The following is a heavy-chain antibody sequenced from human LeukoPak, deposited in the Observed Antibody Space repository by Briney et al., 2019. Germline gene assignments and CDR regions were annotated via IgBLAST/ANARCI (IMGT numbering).Heavy chain of an antibody. Sequence: SVKVSCKASGGTFSSYAISWVRQAPGQGLEWMGGIIPIFGTANYAQKFQGRVTITADKSTSTAYMELSSLRSEDTAVYYCARGVVPAAIGGFYYYMDVWGKGPTVTVS. CDR1: GGTFSSYA. CDR3: ARGVVPAAIGGFYYYMDV. V-gene: IGHV1-69*06. J-gene: IGHJ6*03. D-gene: IGHD2-2*01. CDR2: IIPIFGTA.